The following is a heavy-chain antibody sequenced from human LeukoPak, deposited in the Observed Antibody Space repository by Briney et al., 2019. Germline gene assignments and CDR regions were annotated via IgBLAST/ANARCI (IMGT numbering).Heavy chain of an antibody. CDR3: ARDEGGAFDI. V-gene: IGHV1-46*01. CDR1: GYTFTSYY. CDR2: INPSGGSP. J-gene: IGHJ3*02. Sequence: ASVKVSCTASGYTFTSYYIHWVRQAPGQGLEWMGIINPSGGSPSYAQKFQGRVTMTRDMSTSIVYVELSSLRSEDTAVYYCARDEGGAFDIWGQGTMVTVPS. D-gene: IGHD3-16*01.